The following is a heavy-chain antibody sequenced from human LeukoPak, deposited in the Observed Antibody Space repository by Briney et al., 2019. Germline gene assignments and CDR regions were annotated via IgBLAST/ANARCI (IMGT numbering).Heavy chain of an antibody. J-gene: IGHJ1*01. D-gene: IGHD6-19*01. CDR2: IIPIFGTA. Sequence: ASVKVSCKASGGTFSSYAISWVRQAPGQGLEWMGRIIPIFGTANYAQKFQGRVTITTDESTSTAYKELSSLRSEDTAVYYCARDGRPRAVAGLDEYFQHWGQGTLVTVSS. V-gene: IGHV1-69*05. CDR1: GGTFSSYA. CDR3: ARDGRPRAVAGLDEYFQH.